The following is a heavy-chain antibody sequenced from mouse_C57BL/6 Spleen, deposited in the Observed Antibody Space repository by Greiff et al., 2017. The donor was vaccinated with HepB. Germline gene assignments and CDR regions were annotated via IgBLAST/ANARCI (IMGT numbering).Heavy chain of an antibody. CDR3: ERAFITTVVAKYWLYFDV. J-gene: IGHJ1*03. V-gene: IGHV5-4*01. D-gene: IGHD1-1*01. CDR2: ISDGGSYT. Sequence: EVQGVESGGGLVKPGGSLHLSCAASGFTFSSYAMSWVRQTPEKRLEWVATISDGGSYTEYPDNVKGRFTIARDNAKNNLYLQMSHLKSDDTAMYYCERAFITTVVAKYWLYFDVWGTGTTVTVSS. CDR1: GFTFSSYA.